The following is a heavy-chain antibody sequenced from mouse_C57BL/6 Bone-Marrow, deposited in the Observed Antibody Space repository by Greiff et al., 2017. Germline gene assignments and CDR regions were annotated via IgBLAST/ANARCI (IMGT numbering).Heavy chain of an antibody. Sequence: EVMLVESGGGLVQPGGSMKFSCAASGFTFSDAWMDWVRQSPEKGLEWVAEIRNKANNRATYYAESVKGRFTISRDDSTGSVYLQMNSLRVEDIGSYYCTRGNYVRFANWGQGTLVTVSA. CDR2: IRNKANNRAT. CDR1: GFTFSDAW. J-gene: IGHJ3*01. CDR3: TRGNYVRFAN. V-gene: IGHV6-6*01. D-gene: IGHD2-1*01.